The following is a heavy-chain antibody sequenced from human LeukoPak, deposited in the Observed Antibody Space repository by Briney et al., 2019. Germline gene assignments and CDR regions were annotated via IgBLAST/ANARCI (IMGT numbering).Heavy chain of an antibody. CDR1: GFTFSKFT. CDR3: ARVMYSSGWYNAFDI. Sequence: GGSLRLSCVASGFTFSKFTMSWVRQAPGKGLEWVSGILGGGNTRTYYADSVKGRFTISRDNAKNSLYLQMNSLRAEDTAVYYCARVMYSSGWYNAFDIWGQGTMVTVSS. V-gene: IGHV3-21*01. D-gene: IGHD6-19*01. CDR2: ILGGGNTRT. J-gene: IGHJ3*02.